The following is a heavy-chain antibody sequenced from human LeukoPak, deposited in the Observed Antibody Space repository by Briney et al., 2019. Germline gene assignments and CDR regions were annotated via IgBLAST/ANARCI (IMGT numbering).Heavy chain of an antibody. CDR2: ISGSGGST. J-gene: IGHJ4*02. CDR1: GFTFSSYA. Sequence: GGSLRLSCAASGFTFSSYAMSWVRQAPGKGLEWASAISGSGGSTYYADSVKGRFTISRDNSKSTLYLQMNSLRAEDTAVYYCAKDPNYDSSGTSFDYWGQGTLVTVSS. V-gene: IGHV3-23*01. CDR3: AKDPNYDSSGTSFDY. D-gene: IGHD3-22*01.